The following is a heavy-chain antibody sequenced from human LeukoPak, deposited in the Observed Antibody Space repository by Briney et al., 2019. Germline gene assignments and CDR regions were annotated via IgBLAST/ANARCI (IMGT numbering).Heavy chain of an antibody. CDR2: LIENGATT. CDR3: VKDYQVGNSPAFGDY. J-gene: IGHJ4*02. D-gene: IGHD1-26*01. CDR1: GFTFSSYA. V-gene: IGHV3-23*01. Sequence: QPGGSLRLSCAASGFTFSSYAMSWVRRAPGKGLEWVSGLIENGATTYYTDSVKGRFTISRDNSRNTMYLQMNSLRVEDTAVYYCVKDYQVGNSPAFGDYWGQGTPVTISS.